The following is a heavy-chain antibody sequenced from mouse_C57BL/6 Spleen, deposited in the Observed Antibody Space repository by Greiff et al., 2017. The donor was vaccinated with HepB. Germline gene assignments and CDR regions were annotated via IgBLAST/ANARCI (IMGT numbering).Heavy chain of an antibody. CDR2: IDPSDSET. V-gene: IGHV1-52*01. CDR1: GYTFTSYW. CDR3: ARGDYEYLFAY. J-gene: IGHJ3*01. Sequence: QVHVKQPGAELVRPGSSVKLSCKASGYTFTSYWMHWVKQRPIQGLEWIGNIDPSDSETHYNQKFKDKATLTVDKSSSTAYMQLSSLPSEDSAVYYCARGDYEYLFAYWGQGTLVTVSA. D-gene: IGHD2-4*01.